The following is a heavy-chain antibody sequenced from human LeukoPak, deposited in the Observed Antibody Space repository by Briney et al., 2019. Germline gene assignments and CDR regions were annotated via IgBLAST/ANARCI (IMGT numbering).Heavy chain of an antibody. Sequence: GGSLRLSCAASGFTFSSYAMHWVRQAPGKGREYVSAISSNGGSTYYANSVKGRFTISRDNSKNTLYLQMGSLRAEDMAVYYCARVRYSSSWSDYWGQGTLVTVSS. J-gene: IGHJ4*02. V-gene: IGHV3-64*01. D-gene: IGHD6-13*01. CDR3: ARVRYSSSWSDY. CDR1: GFTFSSYA. CDR2: ISSNGGST.